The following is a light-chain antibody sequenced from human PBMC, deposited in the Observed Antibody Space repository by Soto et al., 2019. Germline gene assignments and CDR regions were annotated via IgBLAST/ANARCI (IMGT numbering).Light chain of an antibody. CDR3: QQYHNWPIT. CDR1: QSVSSN. CDR2: DAS. Sequence: IVMTQSPATLSVSPGESATLSCRASQSVSSNLAWHQQKPGQAPRILMYDASTRATGISARFSGSGSGTEFTLTISSLQSEDFAVYYCQQYHNWPITFGQGTRLENK. V-gene: IGKV3-15*01. J-gene: IGKJ5*01.